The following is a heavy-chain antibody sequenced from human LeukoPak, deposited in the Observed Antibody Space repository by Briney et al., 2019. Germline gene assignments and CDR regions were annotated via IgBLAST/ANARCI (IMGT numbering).Heavy chain of an antibody. V-gene: IGHV3-7*01. CDR2: IKRDGSEK. Sequence: GGSLRLSCVVSGFTFNNYWMSWVRQAPGKGLEWVANIKRDGSEKNYVDSVKGRFTISRDNAKNSLYLQMNSLRAEDTAVYYCARDTPHDYWGQGTLVTVSS. J-gene: IGHJ4*02. CDR1: GFTFNNYW. CDR3: ARDTPHDY.